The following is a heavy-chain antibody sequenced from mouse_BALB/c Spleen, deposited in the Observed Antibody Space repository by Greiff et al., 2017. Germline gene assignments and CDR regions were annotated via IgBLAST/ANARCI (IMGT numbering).Heavy chain of an antibody. Sequence: EVQLVESGGGLVKPGGSLKLSCAASGFTFSSYTMSWVRQTPEKRLEWVATISSGGSYTYYPDSVKGRFTISRDNAKNTLYLQMSSLKSEDTAMYYCTRLLRYSYWYFDVWGAGTTVTVSS. J-gene: IGHJ1*01. CDR1: GFTFSSYT. CDR3: TRLLRYSYWYFDV. D-gene: IGHD1-1*01. CDR2: ISSGGSYT. V-gene: IGHV5-6-4*01.